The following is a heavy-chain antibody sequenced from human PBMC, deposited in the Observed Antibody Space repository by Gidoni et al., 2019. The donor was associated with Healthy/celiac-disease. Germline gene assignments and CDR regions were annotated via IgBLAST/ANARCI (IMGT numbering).Heavy chain of an antibody. J-gene: IGHJ4*02. V-gene: IGHV4-4*07. D-gene: IGHD4-17*01. CDR2: IYTSGST. Sequence: QVQLQESGPGLVKPSETLSLTCTVAGGSISSYSWSWIRQPAGKRLEWIGRIYTSGSTNYNPSLKCRVTMSVDTSKNQFSLKLSSVTAADTAVYYCARGPGDYVPLDYWGQGTLVTVSS. CDR1: GGSISSYS. CDR3: ARGPGDYVPLDY.